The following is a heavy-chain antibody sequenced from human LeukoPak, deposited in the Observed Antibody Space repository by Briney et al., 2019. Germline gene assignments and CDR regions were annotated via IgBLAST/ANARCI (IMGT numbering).Heavy chain of an antibody. CDR3: ARDRPGRYCSTISCYSASPFDP. V-gene: IGHV1-69*13. CDR2: IIPIFGTA. J-gene: IGHJ5*02. D-gene: IGHD2-2*02. CDR1: GGTFSSYA. Sequence: ASVKVSCKASGGTFSSYAISWVRQAPGQGLEWMGGIIPIFGTANYAQKFQGRVTITADESTGTACMELSSLRSEDTAVYYCARDRPGRYCSTISCYSASPFDPWGQGTLVTVSS.